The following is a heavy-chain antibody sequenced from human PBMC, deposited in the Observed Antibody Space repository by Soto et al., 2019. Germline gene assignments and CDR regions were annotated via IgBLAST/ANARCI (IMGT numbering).Heavy chain of an antibody. D-gene: IGHD3-22*01. CDR3: ASEDDDYYDSSGYYYAY. CDR2: IIPILGIA. CDR1: GGTFSSYT. Sequence: QVQLVQSGAEVKKPGSSVKVSCKASGGTFSSYTISWVRQAPGQGLEWMGRIIPILGIANYAQKFQGRVTITADKSTSXAYMELSSLRSEDTAVYYCASEDDDYYDSSGYYYAYWGQGTLVTVSS. J-gene: IGHJ4*02. V-gene: IGHV1-69*02.